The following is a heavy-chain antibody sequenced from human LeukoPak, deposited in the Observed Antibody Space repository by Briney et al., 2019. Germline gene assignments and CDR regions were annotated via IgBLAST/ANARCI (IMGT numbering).Heavy chain of an antibody. V-gene: IGHV1-18*01. CDR3: ARDGAVAAVFDY. CDR2: ISPYNGDT. J-gene: IGHJ4*02. Sequence: GASVKVSCKDSGYTFTTYGVTWVRQAPGQGLEWMGWISPYNGDTNYAQNLQGRVTLTTDTSTSTAYMELRSLRSDDTAVYYCARDGAVAAVFDYWGQGTLVTVSS. CDR1: GYTFTTYG. D-gene: IGHD6-19*01.